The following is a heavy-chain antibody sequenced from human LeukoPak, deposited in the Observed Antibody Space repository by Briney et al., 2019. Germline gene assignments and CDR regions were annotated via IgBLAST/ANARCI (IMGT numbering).Heavy chain of an antibody. V-gene: IGHV4-34*01. D-gene: IGHD5-12*01. J-gene: IGHJ4*02. Sequence: PSETLSLTCAVYGGSFSGYYWSWFRQPPGKGLERIGEINHSGSTNYNPSLKSRVTISVDTSKNQFSLKLSSVTAADTAVYYCARRYSGYDHFDYWGQGTLVTVSS. CDR3: ARRYSGYDHFDY. CDR2: INHSGST. CDR1: GGSFSGYY.